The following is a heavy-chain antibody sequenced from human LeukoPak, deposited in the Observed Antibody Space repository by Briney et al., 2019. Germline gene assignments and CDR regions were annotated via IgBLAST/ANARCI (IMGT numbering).Heavy chain of an antibody. J-gene: IGHJ3*02. CDR3: AREYSSGWYDEGGIMMPRGAFDI. D-gene: IGHD6-19*01. Sequence: SGGSLRLSCAASGFTFSSYGMHWVRQAPGKGLEWVAFIRYDGSNKYYADSVKGRFTISRDNSKNTLYLQMNSLRAEDTAVYYCAREYSSGWYDEGGIMMPRGAFDIWGQGTMVTVSS. V-gene: IGHV3-30*02. CDR2: IRYDGSNK. CDR1: GFTFSSYG.